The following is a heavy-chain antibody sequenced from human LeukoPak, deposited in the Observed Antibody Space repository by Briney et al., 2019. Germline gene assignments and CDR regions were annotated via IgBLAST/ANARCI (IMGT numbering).Heavy chain of an antibody. J-gene: IGHJ4*02. V-gene: IGHV4-59*08. CDR1: GGSISGYY. CDR3: ARHGDYSSGGAY. Sequence: SETLSLTCTVSGGSISGYYWSWIRQPPGKGLEWIGCIYSDVATTYNPSLKSRVTISVDTSKNQISLNLNSVTAADTAVYYCARHGDYSSGGAYWGQGTLVTVSS. CDR2: IYSDVAT. D-gene: IGHD6-19*01.